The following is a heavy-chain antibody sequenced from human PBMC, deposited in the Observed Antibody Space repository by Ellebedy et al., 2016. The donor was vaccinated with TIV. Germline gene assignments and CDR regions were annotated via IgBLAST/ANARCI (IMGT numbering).Heavy chain of an antibody. CDR2: IYNSGST. CDR1: GGSISSGGYY. D-gene: IGHD3-22*01. V-gene: IGHV4-31*03. CDR3: ARGDSSAYYTYYYYGMDV. Sequence: MPSETLSLTCTVSGGSISSGGYYWSWIRQHPGMGLEWIGYIYNSGSTYYNPSLKSRVTISLDRFKNQFSLRLSSVTAADTAVYSCARGDSSAYYTYYYYGMDVWGQGTTVTVSS. J-gene: IGHJ6*02.